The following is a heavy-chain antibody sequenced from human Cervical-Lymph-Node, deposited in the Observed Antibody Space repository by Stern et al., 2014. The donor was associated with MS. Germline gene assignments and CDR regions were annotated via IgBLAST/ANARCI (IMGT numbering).Heavy chain of an antibody. CDR1: GFTFSSYS. Sequence: EVQLEESGGGLVKPGGSLRLSCAASGFTFSSYSMNWVRQAPGKGLEWVSSISSSSSYIYYADSVKGRFIISRDNAKNSLYLQMNSLRAEDTAVYYCARDQGGKYYDSSGYYSDAFDIWGQGTMVTVSS. D-gene: IGHD3-22*01. CDR2: ISSSSSYI. CDR3: ARDQGGKYYDSSGYYSDAFDI. V-gene: IGHV3-21*01. J-gene: IGHJ3*02.